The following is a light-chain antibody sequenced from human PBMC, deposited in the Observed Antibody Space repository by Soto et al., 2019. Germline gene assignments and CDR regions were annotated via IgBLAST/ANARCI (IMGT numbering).Light chain of an antibody. CDR2: DVT. CDR1: SSDVGGYNA. Sequence: QSALTQPASASGSPGQSITISCPGTSSDVGGYNAVSWYRQDPGKAPKLMIYDVTNRPSGVSNRFSCSKSGNTASLTISGLQAEDEADYYCSSFTCSITYVVGTGTKVTVL. V-gene: IGLV2-14*01. J-gene: IGLJ1*01. CDR3: SSFTCSITYV.